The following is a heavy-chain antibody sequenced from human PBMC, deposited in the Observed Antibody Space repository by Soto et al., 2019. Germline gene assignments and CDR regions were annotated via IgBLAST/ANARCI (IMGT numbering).Heavy chain of an antibody. CDR1: GFTLSSYW. V-gene: IGHV3-74*01. CDR3: ARGRSGSYSSDY. D-gene: IGHD3-10*01. J-gene: IGHJ4*02. Sequence: EVQLVESGGGIVQPGGSVRLSCAASGFTLSSYWIHWVRQAPGKGLVWVSRSNGDGSTTNYADSLKGRFTISRDNAKNTVFLQMNSLRAEDTAVYYCARGRSGSYSSDYWGQGTLVTVSS. CDR2: SNGDGSTT.